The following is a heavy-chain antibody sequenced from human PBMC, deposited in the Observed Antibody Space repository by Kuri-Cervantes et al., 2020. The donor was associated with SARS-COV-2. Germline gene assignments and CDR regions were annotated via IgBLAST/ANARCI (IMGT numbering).Heavy chain of an antibody. CDR1: GYTFNSYG. J-gene: IGHJ4*02. V-gene: IGHV1-18*04. D-gene: IGHD6-19*01. Sequence: SVKVSCKASGYTFNSYGISWVRQAPGQGLEWMGWISAYNGNTNYAQKLQGRVTMTTDKTTSTAYMELRSLRSDDTDMYYCARESGSSGWYGFDYWGQGTLVTVSS. CDR2: ISAYNGNT. CDR3: ARESGSSGWYGFDY.